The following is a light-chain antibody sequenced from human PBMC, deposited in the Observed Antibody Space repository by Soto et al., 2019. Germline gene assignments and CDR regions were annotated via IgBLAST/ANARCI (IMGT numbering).Light chain of an antibody. J-gene: IGKJ1*01. CDR2: WAS. CDR1: QSVLYSSNNENY. CDR3: QQYYSTPPT. V-gene: IGKV4-1*01. Sequence: DIVMTQSPDSLAVSLGGRATINCKSSQSVLYSSNNENYLAWYQQKPGQPPNLLIYWASTRESGVPDRFSGSGSGTEFTLTISSLQAEDVALYYCQQYYSTPPTFGQGTKVEIK.